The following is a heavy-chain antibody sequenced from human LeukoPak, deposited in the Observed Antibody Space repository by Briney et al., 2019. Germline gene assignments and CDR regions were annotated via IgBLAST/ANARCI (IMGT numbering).Heavy chain of an antibody. CDR2: INPSGGST. V-gene: IGHV1-46*01. Sequence: ASVTVSCKASGYTFTSYYMHWVRQAPGQGLEWMGIINPSGGSTSYAQKFQGRVTMTRDTSTSTVYMELSSLRSEDTAVYYCARDLPDYYDSSGYDYWGQGTLVTVSS. J-gene: IGHJ4*02. D-gene: IGHD3-22*01. CDR3: ARDLPDYYDSSGYDY. CDR1: GYTFTSYY.